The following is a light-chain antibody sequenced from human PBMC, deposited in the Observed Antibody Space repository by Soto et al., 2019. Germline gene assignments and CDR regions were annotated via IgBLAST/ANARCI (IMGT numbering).Light chain of an antibody. CDR3: QQRSNWPPYT. CDR1: QSVSSY. V-gene: IGKV3-11*01. Sequence: EIVLTQSPATLSLSPGERATLSCRASQSVSSYLAWYQQKPGQAPRLLIYDASNRATGIPARFSGSESGTDFTLTISSLEPEDFAVYYCQQRSNWPPYTFGQWTKLEIK. J-gene: IGKJ2*01. CDR2: DAS.